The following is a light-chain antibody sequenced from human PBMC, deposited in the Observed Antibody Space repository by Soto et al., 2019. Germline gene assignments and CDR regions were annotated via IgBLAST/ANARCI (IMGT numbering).Light chain of an antibody. CDR3: QSYDSTLSGFLV. J-gene: IGLJ2*01. CDR2: GNS. V-gene: IGLV1-40*01. Sequence: QSVLTQPPSLSGAPGQRVTISCTGSSSNIGAGYDVHWYQQLPGTAPKLLIYGNSNRPSGVPDRFSGSKSGTSASLAITGLQAEDDADYYSQSYDSTLSGFLVFGGGTHLTVL. CDR1: SSNIGAGYD.